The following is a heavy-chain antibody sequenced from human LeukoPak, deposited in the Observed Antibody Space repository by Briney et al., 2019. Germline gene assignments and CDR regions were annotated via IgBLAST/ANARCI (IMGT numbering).Heavy chain of an antibody. J-gene: IGHJ4*02. Sequence: GASVKVSCKASGYTFTSYAMHWVRQAPGQRLEWMGWINAGNGNTKYSQKFQGRVTITRDTSASTAYMELSSLRAEDTAVYYCARDPETHRYNWNYNWGQGTLVTVSS. CDR2: INAGNGNT. V-gene: IGHV1-3*01. D-gene: IGHD1-7*01. CDR1: GYTFTSYA. CDR3: ARDPETHRYNWNYN.